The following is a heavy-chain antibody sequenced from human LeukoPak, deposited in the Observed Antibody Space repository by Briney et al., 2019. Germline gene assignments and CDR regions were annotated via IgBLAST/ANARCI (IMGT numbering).Heavy chain of an antibody. CDR3: ARDPGDAFDI. J-gene: IGHJ3*02. CDR2: IYYSGST. CDR1: GGSISSYY. D-gene: IGHD3-10*01. V-gene: IGHV4-59*01. Sequence: PSETLSLTCTVSGGSISSYYWSWIRQPPGKGLEWIGYIYYSGSTNYNPSLKSRVTISVDTSKNQFSLKLSSVTAADTAVYYCARDPGDAFDIWAKGQWSPSLQ.